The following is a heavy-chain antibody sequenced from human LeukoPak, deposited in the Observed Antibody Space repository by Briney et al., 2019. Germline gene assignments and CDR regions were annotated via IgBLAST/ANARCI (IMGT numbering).Heavy chain of an antibody. CDR1: GFTFSSYG. CDR3: AKDDGSGSSHYYYGMDV. V-gene: IGHV3-30*18. J-gene: IGHJ6*04. D-gene: IGHD3-10*01. CDR2: ISYDGSNK. Sequence: PGRSLRLSCAASGFTFSSYGMHWVRQAPGKGLEWLAVISYDGSNKYYADSVKGRFTISRDNSKNTLYLQMNSLRAEDTAVYYCAKDDGSGSSHYYYGMDVWGKGTTVIVSS.